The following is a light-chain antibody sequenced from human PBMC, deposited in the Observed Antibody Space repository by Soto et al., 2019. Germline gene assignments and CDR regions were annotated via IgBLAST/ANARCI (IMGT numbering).Light chain of an antibody. V-gene: IGLV2-14*01. Sequence: QSALTQPRSVSGSPGQSVTISCTGTSSDVGGYKYVSWYQQHPGKAPKLMIYEVSNRPSGVSNRFSGSKSGNTASLTISGLQAEDEADYYCSSYTSSSTRVFGGGTKLTVL. J-gene: IGLJ2*01. CDR1: SSDVGGYKY. CDR3: SSYTSSSTRV. CDR2: EVS.